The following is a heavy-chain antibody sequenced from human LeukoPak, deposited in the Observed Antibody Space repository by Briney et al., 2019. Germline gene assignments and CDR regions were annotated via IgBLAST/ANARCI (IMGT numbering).Heavy chain of an antibody. CDR3: AASATVVTPFDY. J-gene: IGHJ4*02. CDR1: GGSFSGYY. Sequence: SETLSLTCAVYGGSFSGYYWSWIRQPPGKGLEWIGEINHSGSTNYNPSLKSRVTISVDTSKNQFSLKLSSVPAADTAVYYCAASATVVTPFDYWGQGTLVTVSS. D-gene: IGHD4-23*01. V-gene: IGHV4-34*01. CDR2: INHSGST.